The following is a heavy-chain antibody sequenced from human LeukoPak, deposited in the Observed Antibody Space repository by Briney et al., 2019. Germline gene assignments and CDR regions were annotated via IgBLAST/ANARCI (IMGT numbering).Heavy chain of an antibody. Sequence: GGSLRLSCAASGFTFDDYAMHWVRQAPGKGLEWVSGISWNSGSIGYADSVKGRFTISRDSAKNSLYLQMNSLRAEDTALYYCAKSPLGVVVLGYFDLWGRGTLVTVSS. CDR3: AKSPLGVVVLGYFDL. D-gene: IGHD2-2*01. J-gene: IGHJ2*01. V-gene: IGHV3-9*01. CDR2: ISWNSGSI. CDR1: GFTFDDYA.